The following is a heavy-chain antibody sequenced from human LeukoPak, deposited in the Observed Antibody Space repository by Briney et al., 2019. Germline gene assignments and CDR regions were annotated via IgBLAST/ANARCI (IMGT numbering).Heavy chain of an antibody. V-gene: IGHV4-34*01. CDR2: INHSGST. Sequence: TTSETLSLTCAVYGGSFSGYYWSWIRQPPGKGLEWIGEINHSGSTNYNPSLKSRVTISVDTSKNQFSLKLSSVTAADTAVYYCARVEYWIRGVIDYWGQGTLVTVSS. CDR3: ARVEYWIRGVIDY. D-gene: IGHD3-10*01. CDR1: GGSFSGYY. J-gene: IGHJ4*02.